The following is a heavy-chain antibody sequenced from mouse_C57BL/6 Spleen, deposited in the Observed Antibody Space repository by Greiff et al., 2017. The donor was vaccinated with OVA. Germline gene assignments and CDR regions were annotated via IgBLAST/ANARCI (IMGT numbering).Heavy chain of an antibody. CDR1: GYTFTSYW. J-gene: IGHJ3*01. V-gene: IGHV1-53*01. CDR2: INPSNGGT. CDR3: ARSGFGIYYDYDGFAY. Sequence: QVQLQQPGTELVKPGASVKLSCKASGYTFTSYWMHWVKQRPGQGLEWIGNINPSNGGTNYNEKFKSKATLTVDKSSSTAYMQLSSLTSEDSAVYYCARSGFGIYYDYDGFAYWGQGTLVTVSA. D-gene: IGHD2-4*01.